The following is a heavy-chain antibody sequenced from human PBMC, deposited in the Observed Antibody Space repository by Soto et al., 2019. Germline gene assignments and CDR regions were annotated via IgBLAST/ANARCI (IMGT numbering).Heavy chain of an antibody. CDR2: ISSSGSTI. Sequence: PGGSPRLSCAASGFTFSSYEMNWVRQAPGKGLEWVSYISSSGSTIYYADSVKGRFTISRDNAKNSLYLQMNSLRAEDTAVYYCARDTAGTNWFDPWGQGTLVTVSS. D-gene: IGHD6-19*01. V-gene: IGHV3-48*03. J-gene: IGHJ5*02. CDR3: ARDTAGTNWFDP. CDR1: GFTFSSYE.